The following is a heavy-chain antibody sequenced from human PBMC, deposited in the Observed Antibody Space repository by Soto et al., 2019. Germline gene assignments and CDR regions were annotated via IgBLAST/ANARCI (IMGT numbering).Heavy chain of an antibody. CDR2: ISGYNGDT. CDR1: GYTFTSYG. CDR3: ARDGGYYSFDS. J-gene: IGHJ4*02. Sequence: GASVKVPCKASGYTFTSYGISWVRQAPGQGLEWMGWISGYNGDTNYAQKVQGRVTMTTDTSTSTVYMELRSMRSDDTALYYCARDGGYYSFDSWGQGTLVTVSA. D-gene: IGHD1-26*01. V-gene: IGHV1-18*04.